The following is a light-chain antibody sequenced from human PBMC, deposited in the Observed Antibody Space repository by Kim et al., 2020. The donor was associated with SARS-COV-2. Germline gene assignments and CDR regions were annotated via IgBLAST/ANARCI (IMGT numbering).Light chain of an antibody. J-gene: IGLJ1*01. CDR1: RSDVGTYNS. CDR3: SSYTGSTHV. CDR2: DVT. V-gene: IGLV2-14*03. Sequence: GHSLTIACSGTRSDVGTYNSVSWYQQHPGKAPKLMIYDVTNRPSGVSNRFSASKSGNTASLTISGLQADDEADYYCSSYTGSTHVFGSGTKVTVL.